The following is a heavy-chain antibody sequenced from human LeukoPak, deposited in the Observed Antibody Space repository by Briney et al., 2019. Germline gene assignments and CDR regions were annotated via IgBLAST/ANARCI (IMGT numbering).Heavy chain of an antibody. J-gene: IGHJ6*03. CDR2: INPNSGGT. D-gene: IGHD6-13*01. CDR1: GYTFTGYY. CDR3: ARDPQYSSSWYDFRTGDYYYYYMDV. Sequence: PGASVKVSCKASGYTFTGYYMHWVRQAPGQGLEWMGWINPNSGGTNYAQKFQGRVTMTRDMSTSTVYMELSSLRSEDTAVYYCARDPQYSSSWYDFRTGDYYYYYMDVWGKGTTVTVSS. V-gene: IGHV1-2*02.